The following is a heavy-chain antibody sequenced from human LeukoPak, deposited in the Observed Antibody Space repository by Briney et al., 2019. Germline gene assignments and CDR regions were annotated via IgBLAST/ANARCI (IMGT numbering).Heavy chain of an antibody. V-gene: IGHV5-51*01. CDR2: IYPGDSDT. J-gene: IGHJ3*02. CDR3: ARLVGYYDSSGYYWNDAFDI. CDR1: GYSFTSYW. D-gene: IGHD3-22*01. Sequence: GESLKISCKGPGYSFTSYWIGWVRQMPGKGLEWMGIIYPGDSDTRYSPSFQGQVTISADKSISTAYLQWSSLKASDTAMYYCARLVGYYDSSGYYWNDAFDIWGQGTMVTVSS.